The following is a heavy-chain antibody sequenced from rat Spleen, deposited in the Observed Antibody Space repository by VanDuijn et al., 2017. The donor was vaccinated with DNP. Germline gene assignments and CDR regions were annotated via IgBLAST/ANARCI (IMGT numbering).Heavy chain of an antibody. Sequence: EVQLVESGGGLVQPGGSLKLSCAASGFTFSNYYMAWVRQAPTKGLEWVASISTGGGNTYYRDSVKGRFTISRDNAKSTLYLQMDSLRSEETATYYCARQGMFTTDYYYYFDYWGQGVMVTVSS. D-gene: IGHD1-6*01. CDR3: ARQGMFTTDYYYYFDY. J-gene: IGHJ2*01. V-gene: IGHV5S11*01. CDR2: ISTGGGNT. CDR1: GFTFSNYY.